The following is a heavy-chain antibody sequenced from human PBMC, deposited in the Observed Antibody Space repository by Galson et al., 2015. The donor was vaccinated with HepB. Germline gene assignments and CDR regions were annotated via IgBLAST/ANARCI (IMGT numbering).Heavy chain of an antibody. CDR1: GYTFTGYY. D-gene: IGHD4-17*01. CDR3: ARAYGDYGPYYYGMDV. V-gene: IGHV1-2*04. J-gene: IGHJ6*02. CDR2: INPNSGGT. Sequence: SVKVSCKASGYTFTGYYMHWVRQAPGQGLEWMGWINPNSGGTNYAQKFQGWVTMTRDTSISTAYMELSRLRSDDTAVYYCARAYGDYGPYYYGMDVWGQGTTVTVSS.